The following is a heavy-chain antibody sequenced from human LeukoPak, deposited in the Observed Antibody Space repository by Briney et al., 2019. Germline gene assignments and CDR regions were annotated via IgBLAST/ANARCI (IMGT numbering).Heavy chain of an antibody. CDR2: INHSGST. CDR1: GGSFSGYY. Sequence: SETLSLTCAVYGGSFSGYYWSWIRQPPGKGLEWIGEINHSGSTNYNPSLKSRVTISVDTSKNQFSLKLNSVTAADTAVYYCARGGFYNYYDSSSYPNWFDPWGQGTLVTVSS. CDR3: ARGGFYNYYDSSSYPNWFDP. V-gene: IGHV4-34*01. D-gene: IGHD3-22*01. J-gene: IGHJ5*02.